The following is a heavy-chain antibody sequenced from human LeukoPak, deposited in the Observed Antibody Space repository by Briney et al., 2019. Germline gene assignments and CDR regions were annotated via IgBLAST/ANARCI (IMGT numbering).Heavy chain of an antibody. J-gene: IGHJ4*02. CDR1: GFTFDDYA. Sequence: GRSLRLSCAASGFTFDDYAMHWVRQAPGKGLEWVSGISWNSGSIGHADSVKGRFTISRDNAKNTLYLQMNSLRAEDTAVYYCASGVDTAMATDYWGQGTLVTVSS. CDR3: ASGVDTAMATDY. V-gene: IGHV3-9*01. CDR2: ISWNSGSI. D-gene: IGHD5-18*01.